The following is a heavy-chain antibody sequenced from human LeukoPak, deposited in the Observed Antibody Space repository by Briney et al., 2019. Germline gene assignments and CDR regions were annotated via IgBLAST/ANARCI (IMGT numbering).Heavy chain of an antibody. CDR2: FSYSGST. J-gene: IGHJ6*03. CDR1: GASIRDYY. V-gene: IGHV4-59*01. CDR3: ARGEEGSGSYFHYHYYMDV. D-gene: IGHD3-10*01. Sequence: PSETLSLTCTVSGASIRDYYWSWIRQPPGKGLEWIGYFSYSGSTNYNPSLKSRVTISGDTSKNQFSLKLSSVTAADTAVYYCARGEEGSGSYFHYHYYMDVWGKGTTVTVSS.